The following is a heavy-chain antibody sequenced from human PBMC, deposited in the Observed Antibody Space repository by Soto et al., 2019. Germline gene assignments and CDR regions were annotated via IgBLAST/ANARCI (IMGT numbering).Heavy chain of an antibody. CDR3: ARLYDSSGYYYVDQYGMDV. D-gene: IGHD3-22*01. CDR1: GYTFTSYG. J-gene: IGHJ6*02. CDR2: ISAYNGNT. V-gene: IGHV1-18*01. Sequence: ASVKVSCKASGYTFTSYGISWVRQAPGQGLEWMGWISAYNGNTNYAQKLQGRVTMTTDTSTSTAYMELRSLRSDDTAVYYCARLYDSSGYYYVDQYGMDVWGQGTTVTVSS.